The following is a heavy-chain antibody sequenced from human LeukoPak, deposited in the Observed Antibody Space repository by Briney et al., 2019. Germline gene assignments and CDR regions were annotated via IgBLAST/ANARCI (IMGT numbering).Heavy chain of an antibody. CDR1: GSNISGNY. Sequence: PGGSLRLSCAVSGSNISGNYMSWVRQAPGKGPEWVSVIYSGGTTSYADSVRGRFTISRDNSKNTLYLQMNSLRADDTAVYFCARDPRLRGLDDTFDIWGHGTMVIVSS. CDR2: IYSGGTT. D-gene: IGHD2-8*01. J-gene: IGHJ3*02. V-gene: IGHV3-53*01. CDR3: ARDPRLRGLDDTFDI.